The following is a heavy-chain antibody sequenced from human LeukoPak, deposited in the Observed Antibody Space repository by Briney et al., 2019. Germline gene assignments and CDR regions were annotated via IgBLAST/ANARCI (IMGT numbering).Heavy chain of an antibody. V-gene: IGHV3-74*03. CDR3: VRSRFTTSLFDY. CDR1: GFTFSSSW. CDR2: INSDESVT. Sequence: GGSLRLSCAASGFTFSSSWMQWVRQAPGQGLVWVSRINSDESVTTYTNSVKGRFTISRDNAKNTLYLQMNSLRAEDTAMYYCVRSRFTTSLFDYWGQGTLVTVSS. J-gene: IGHJ4*02. D-gene: IGHD2-2*01.